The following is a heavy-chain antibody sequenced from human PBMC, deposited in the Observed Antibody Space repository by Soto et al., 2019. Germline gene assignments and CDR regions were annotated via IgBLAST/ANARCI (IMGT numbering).Heavy chain of an antibody. V-gene: IGHV3-30*18. Sequence: QVQLVESGGGVVQPGRSLRLSCAASGFTFSSYGMHWVRQAPGKGLEWVAVISYDGSNKYYADSVKGRFTISRDNSKNTLYLQMSSLRAEDTAVYYCAKDPASYCSSSSCYSPMDVWGKGTTVTVSS. CDR1: GFTFSSYG. CDR2: ISYDGSNK. D-gene: IGHD2-2*02. J-gene: IGHJ6*04. CDR3: AKDPASYCSSSSCYSPMDV.